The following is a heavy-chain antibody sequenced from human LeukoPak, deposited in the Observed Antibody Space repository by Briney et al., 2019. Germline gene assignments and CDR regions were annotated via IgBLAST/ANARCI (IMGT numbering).Heavy chain of an antibody. CDR3: ARDYPRRDYYGMDV. Sequence: GGSLRLSCAASGFTVSSNYMSWVRQAPGKGLEWVSVIYSGGSTHYADSVKGRFTISRDNSKNTLYLQMNSLRAEDTAVYYCARDYPRRDYYGMDVWGQGTTVTVSS. J-gene: IGHJ6*02. V-gene: IGHV3-53*01. CDR1: GFTVSSNY. CDR2: IYSGGST.